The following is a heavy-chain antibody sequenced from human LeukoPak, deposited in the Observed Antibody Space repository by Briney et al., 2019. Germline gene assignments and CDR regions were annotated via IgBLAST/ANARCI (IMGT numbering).Heavy chain of an antibody. CDR1: GFTFSSYS. D-gene: IGHD2-2*01. CDR2: ISSSSSYI. CDR3: ASPPLGYCSSTSCYYFDY. Sequence: PGGSLRLSXAASGFTFSSYSMNWVRQAPGKGLEWVSSISSSSSYIYYADSVKGRFTISRDNAKNSLYLQMNSLGAEDTAVYYCASPPLGYCSSTSCYYFDYWGQGTLVTVSS. J-gene: IGHJ4*02. V-gene: IGHV3-21*01.